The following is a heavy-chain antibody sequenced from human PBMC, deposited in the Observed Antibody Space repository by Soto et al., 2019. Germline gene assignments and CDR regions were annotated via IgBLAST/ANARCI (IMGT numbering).Heavy chain of an antibody. CDR2: VYHTGRT. CDR3: VRCKLMATFDY. CDR1: GGSFKSGSYY. V-gene: IGHV4-39*01. Sequence: SETLSLTCTVSGGSFKSGSYYWSWIRQPPGKGLEWIGYVYHTGRTYYRPSFKSRVTMSADTSKNQLYPTLRSMTAAVTGLFYCVRCKLMATFDYWGQGALVTVSS. J-gene: IGHJ4*02. D-gene: IGHD5-12*01.